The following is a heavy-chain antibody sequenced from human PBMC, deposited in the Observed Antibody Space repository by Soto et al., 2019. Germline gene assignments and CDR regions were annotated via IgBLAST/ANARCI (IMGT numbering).Heavy chain of an antibody. D-gene: IGHD3-16*01. CDR1: GYTFTGYY. J-gene: IGHJ4*02. CDR2: INPNSGGT. Sequence: GASVKVSCKASGYTFTGYYMHWVRQAPGQGLEWMGWINPNSGGTNYAQKFQGWVTMTRDTSISTAYMELSRLRSDDTAVYYCATCLRYPRPYKYFFDYWGQGTLVTVSS. CDR3: ATCLRYPRPYKYFFDY. V-gene: IGHV1-2*04.